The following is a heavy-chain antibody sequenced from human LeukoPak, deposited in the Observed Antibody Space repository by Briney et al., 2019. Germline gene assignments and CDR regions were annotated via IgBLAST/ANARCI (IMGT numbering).Heavy chain of an antibody. CDR1: GFTFSDYY. CDR2: ISSSSSYT. J-gene: IGHJ6*02. Sequence: PGGSLRLSCAASGFTFSDYYMSWIRQAPGKGLEWVSYISSSSSYTNYADSVKGRFTISRDNSKNTLYLQMNGLRAEDTAVYYCAKDPYNRGMDVWGQGTTVTVSS. CDR3: AKDPYNRGMDV. D-gene: IGHD2/OR15-2a*01. V-gene: IGHV3-11*06.